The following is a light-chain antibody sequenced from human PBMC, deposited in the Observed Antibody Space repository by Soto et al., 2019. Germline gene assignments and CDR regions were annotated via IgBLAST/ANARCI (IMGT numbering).Light chain of an antibody. CDR2: EAT. Sequence: QSVLTQPASVSGSPGQSITISCTGTSSDVGSYDLVSWYQKSPGKAPKLIIYEATKRPSGVSNRFSASKSGSTASLTISGLQAEEEADYYCCSHAGSTIYVLFGGGTQLTVL. V-gene: IGLV2-23*01. J-gene: IGLJ2*01. CDR1: SSDVGSYDL. CDR3: CSHAGSTIYVL.